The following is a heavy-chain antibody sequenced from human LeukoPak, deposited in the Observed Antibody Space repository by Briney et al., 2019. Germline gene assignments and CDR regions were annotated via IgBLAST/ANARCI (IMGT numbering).Heavy chain of an antibody. CDR1: GGSISSGSYS. V-gene: IGHV4-39*07. J-gene: IGHJ5*02. CDR3: ARVPVNIWENWFDP. Sequence: PSETLSLTCTVSGGSISSGSYSWGWIRQPPGKGLEWIGTIYYTGSTNYNPSLKSRVTISVDTSKNQFSLKLNSVTAADTAVYYCARVPVNIWENWFDPWGQGTLVTVSS. D-gene: IGHD1-26*01. CDR2: IYYTGST.